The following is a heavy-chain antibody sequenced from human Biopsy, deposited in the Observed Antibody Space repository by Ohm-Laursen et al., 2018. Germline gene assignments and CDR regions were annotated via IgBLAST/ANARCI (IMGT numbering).Heavy chain of an antibody. CDR3: ARDLPSSYYYVMDV. J-gene: IGHJ6*02. CDR2: TYKGGNT. Sequence: SETLSLTCAVSGDSISSYYWSWIRQPAGKGLEWIGHTYKGGNTNHNPSLKSRVSMSVDTSKNQLSLTLRSVTAADTAVYYCARDLPSSYYYVMDVWGQGTTVTVSS. V-gene: IGHV4-4*07. CDR1: GDSISSYY.